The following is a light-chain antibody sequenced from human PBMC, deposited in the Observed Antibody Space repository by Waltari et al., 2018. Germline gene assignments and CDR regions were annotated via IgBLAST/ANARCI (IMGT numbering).Light chain of an antibody. Sequence: DIQMTQSPSSLSASLGDRVTTTCRSSQTISTNLNWYQHRPGKVPKLLIYAATFLQSGVPSRFSGSGSGTDFTLTIRSLQPEDFVFYFCQQSYSAPPSFGGGTKVDVK. CDR1: QTISTN. J-gene: IGKJ4*01. CDR3: QQSYSAPPS. CDR2: AAT. V-gene: IGKV1-39*01.